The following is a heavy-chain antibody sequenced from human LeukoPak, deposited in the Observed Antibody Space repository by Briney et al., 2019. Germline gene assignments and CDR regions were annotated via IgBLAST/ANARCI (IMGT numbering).Heavy chain of an antibody. CDR1: GDSISSSNW. CDR3: ARDQCSGGTCYSFDP. CDR2: IYHSGST. Sequence: SGTLSLTCGVSGDSISSSNWWTWVRQPPGKGLEWIGEIYHSGSTNYNPSLKSRVTISVDKSKNQFSLILRSVTAADTAVYYCARDQCSGGTCYSFDPWGQGTLVTVSS. V-gene: IGHV4-4*02. D-gene: IGHD2-15*01. J-gene: IGHJ5*02.